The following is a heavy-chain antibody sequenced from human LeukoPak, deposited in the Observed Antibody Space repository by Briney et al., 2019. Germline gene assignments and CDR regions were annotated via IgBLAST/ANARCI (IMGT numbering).Heavy chain of an antibody. CDR2: IIPIFGTA. D-gene: IGHD3-10*01. CDR1: GGTFSSYA. CDR3: ARDYMLLWFGELGAYYFDY. Sequence: SVKVSCKASGGTFSSYAISWVRPAPGQGLEWMGGIIPIFGTANYAQKFQGRVTITADESTSTAYMELSSLRSEDTAVYYCARDYMLLWFGELGAYYFDYWGQGTLVTVSS. J-gene: IGHJ4*02. V-gene: IGHV1-69*13.